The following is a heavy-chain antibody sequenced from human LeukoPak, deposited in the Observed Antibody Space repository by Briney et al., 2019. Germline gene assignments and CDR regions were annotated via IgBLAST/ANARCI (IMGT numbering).Heavy chain of an antibody. Sequence: ASVKVSCKASGYTVTSYYMHWVQQAPGQGLEWMGIINPSGGSTSYAQKFQGRVTMTRNTSTSTVYMELSSLRSEDTAVYYFARTLPAAGRSYYYGMDVWGQGTTVTVSS. CDR1: GYTVTSYY. V-gene: IGHV1-46*01. CDR3: ARTLPAAGRSYYYGMDV. CDR2: INPSGGST. D-gene: IGHD2-2*01. J-gene: IGHJ6*02.